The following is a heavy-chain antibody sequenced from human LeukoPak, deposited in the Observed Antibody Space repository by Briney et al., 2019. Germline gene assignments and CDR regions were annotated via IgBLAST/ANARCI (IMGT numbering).Heavy chain of an antibody. J-gene: IGHJ4*02. CDR1: GFTFANAW. CDR2: INSEGSST. CDR3: ATGSGLWSPDY. V-gene: IGHV3-74*01. D-gene: IGHD5-18*01. Sequence: PGGSLRLSCAVSGFTFANAWLCWVRQAPGKGLVWVARINSEGSSTSYADSVKGRFTISRDNAKNRLYVQMNSLRVEDTAVYYCATGSGLWSPDYWGQGTLVTVSS.